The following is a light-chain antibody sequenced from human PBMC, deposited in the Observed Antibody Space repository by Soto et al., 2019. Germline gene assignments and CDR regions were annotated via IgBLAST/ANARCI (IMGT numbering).Light chain of an antibody. J-gene: IGLJ3*02. CDR2: EVS. CDR1: SSDVGSYNL. CDR3: CSYAGSSTPNWV. Sequence: QSVLTQPASVSGYPGQSITISCTGTSSDVGSYNLVSWYQQHPGKAPKLMIYEVSKRPSGVSNRFSGSKSGNTASLTISGLQAEDEADYYCCSYAGSSTPNWVFGGGTKVTVL. V-gene: IGLV2-23*02.